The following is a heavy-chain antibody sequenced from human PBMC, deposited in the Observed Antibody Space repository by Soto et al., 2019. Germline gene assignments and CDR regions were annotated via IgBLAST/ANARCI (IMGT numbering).Heavy chain of an antibody. Sequence: EVQLVESGGGLVQPGGSLRLSCAASGFTFSSYSMNWVRQAPGKGLEWVSSISSSSSYIYYADSVKGRFTISRDNAKNSLYLQMNSLRAEDTAVYYCARDLDSSGWYEDAFDIWGQGTMVTVSS. CDR3: ARDLDSSGWYEDAFDI. CDR1: GFTFSSYS. J-gene: IGHJ3*02. CDR2: ISSSSSYI. V-gene: IGHV3-21*01. D-gene: IGHD6-19*01.